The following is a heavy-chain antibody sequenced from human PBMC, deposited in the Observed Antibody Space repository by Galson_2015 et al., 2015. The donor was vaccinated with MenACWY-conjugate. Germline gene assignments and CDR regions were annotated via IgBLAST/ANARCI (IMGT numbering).Heavy chain of an antibody. D-gene: IGHD3-22*01. CDR3: ASYYDSFLRYASDAFDI. V-gene: IGHV3-21*01. Sequence: SLRLSCAASGFTFSSYRMNWVRQAPGKGLEWVSSISSSSSYIYYADSVKGRFTISRDNAKNSLYLQMNSLRAEDTAVYYCASYYDSFLRYASDAFDIWGQGTMVTVSS. CDR2: ISSSSSYI. CDR1: GFTFSSYR. J-gene: IGHJ3*02.